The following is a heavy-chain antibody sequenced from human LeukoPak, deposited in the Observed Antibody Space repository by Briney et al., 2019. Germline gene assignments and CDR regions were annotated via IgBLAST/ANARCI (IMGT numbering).Heavy chain of an antibody. Sequence: SETLSLTCTVSGGSISSGNYYWSWIRQPPGKGLEWIGYIYYSGSTYYNPSLKSRVTKSVDTSKNQFSLRLSSVTAADTAVYYCARHVFSSGSWDYYYYGMDVWGQGTTVTVSS. CDR3: ARHVFSSGSWDYYYYGMDV. D-gene: IGHD6-19*01. V-gene: IGHV4-39*01. J-gene: IGHJ6*02. CDR1: GGSISSGNYY. CDR2: IYYSGST.